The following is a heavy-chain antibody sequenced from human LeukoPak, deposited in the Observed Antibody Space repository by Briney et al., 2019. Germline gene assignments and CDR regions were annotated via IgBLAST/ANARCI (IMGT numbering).Heavy chain of an antibody. J-gene: IGHJ4*02. CDR3: ARSGVGRYRSGRMGGFVY. V-gene: IGHV1-69*05. D-gene: IGHD5-18*01. CDR1: GGTFSSYA. Sequence: SVKVSCKASGGTFSSYAISWVRQAPGQGLEWMGMIIPIFDTVNYAQKFQGRVTITTDESTSTAYMELSSLRSEETAVYYCARSGVGRYRSGRMGGFVYWGQGTLVTVSS. CDR2: IIPIFDTV.